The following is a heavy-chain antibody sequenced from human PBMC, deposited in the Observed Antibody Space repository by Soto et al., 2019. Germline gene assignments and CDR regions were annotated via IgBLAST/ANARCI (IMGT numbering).Heavy chain of an antibody. V-gene: IGHV3-23*01. Sequence: EVQLLESGGGLVQPGGSLRLSCAASGFTFSSYAMSWVRQAPGKGLERVSAISGSGGSTYYADSVKGRFTISRDNSKNTLYLQMNSLRAEDTAVYYCAKDVRSTYYYDSSGYQDAEYFQHWGQGTLVTVSS. CDR1: GFTFSSYA. D-gene: IGHD3-22*01. CDR2: ISGSGGST. CDR3: AKDVRSTYYYDSSGYQDAEYFQH. J-gene: IGHJ1*01.